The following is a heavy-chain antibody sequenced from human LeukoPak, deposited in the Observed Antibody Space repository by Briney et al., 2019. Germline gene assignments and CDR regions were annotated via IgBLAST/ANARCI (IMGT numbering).Heavy chain of an antibody. Sequence: ASVKVSCKASGYTFTGYYVHWVRQAPGQGLEWMGWINPNSGGTNYAQKFQGRVTMTSDTSISTAYMELSRLTSDDTAMYYCARGTLYSGWSYYFDYWGQGSQVTVSS. D-gene: IGHD6-19*01. V-gene: IGHV1-2*02. CDR1: GYTFTGYY. CDR3: ARGTLYSGWSYYFDY. CDR2: INPNSGGT. J-gene: IGHJ4*02.